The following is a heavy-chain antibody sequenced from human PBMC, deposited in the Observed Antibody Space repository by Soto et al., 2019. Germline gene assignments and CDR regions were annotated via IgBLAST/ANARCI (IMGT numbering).Heavy chain of an antibody. J-gene: IGHJ6*02. V-gene: IGHV1-69*06. CDR2: IIPIFGTA. Sequence: GASVKVSCKASGGTFSSSAISWVRQASGQGLEWMGGIIPIFGTANYAQKFQGRVTITADKSTSTAYMELSSLRSEDTAVYYCARNLDIVQTTSPYRRPPKTYGMDVWGQGTTVTVSS. CDR1: GGTFSSSA. CDR3: ARNLDIVQTTSPYRRPPKTYGMDV. D-gene: IGHD2-2*03.